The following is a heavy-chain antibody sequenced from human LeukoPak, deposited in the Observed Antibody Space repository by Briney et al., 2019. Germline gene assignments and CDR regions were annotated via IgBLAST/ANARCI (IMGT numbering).Heavy chain of an antibody. D-gene: IGHD4-17*01. CDR3: ARGAPTVTTYYFDY. CDR1: GGSISSGGYS. CDR2: IYHSGST. V-gene: IGHV4-30-2*01. Sequence: SQTLSLTCAVSGGSISSGGYSWSWIRQPPGKGLEWIGYIYHSGSTYYNPSLKNRVTISVDRSKNQFSLKLSSVTAADTAVYYCARGAPTVTTYYFDYWGQGTLVTVSS. J-gene: IGHJ4*02.